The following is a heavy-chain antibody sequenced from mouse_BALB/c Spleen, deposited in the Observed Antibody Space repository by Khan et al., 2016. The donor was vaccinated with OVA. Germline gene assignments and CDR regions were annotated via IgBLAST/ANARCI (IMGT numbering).Heavy chain of an antibody. V-gene: IGHV14-3*02. CDR3: ATLYGNPFDF. J-gene: IGHJ3*01. CDR2: IDPPNDDS. CDR1: GFNIKDTY. Sequence: VQLKQSGAELVKPGASVKLSCSASGFNIKDTYIHWMKQRPEQGLEWIGRIDPPNDDSKYGPKFQAKATLTADTSSNQAYLQLSSLTSEDTAVYYCATLYGNPFDFWGQGTLVSVSA. D-gene: IGHD2-1*01.